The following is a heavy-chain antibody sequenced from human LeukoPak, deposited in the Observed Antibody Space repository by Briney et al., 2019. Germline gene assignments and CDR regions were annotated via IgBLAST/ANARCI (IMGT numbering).Heavy chain of an antibody. Sequence: GASVTVSSKASGGTFSSYAISWVRQAPGQGLEWMGRIIPIFGIASYAQKFQGRVTITADKSTSTAYMELSSLRSEDTAVYYCARAGEMNWFDPWGQGTLVTVSS. D-gene: IGHD5-24*01. CDR1: GGTFSSYA. V-gene: IGHV1-69*04. CDR2: IIPIFGIA. CDR3: ARAGEMNWFDP. J-gene: IGHJ5*02.